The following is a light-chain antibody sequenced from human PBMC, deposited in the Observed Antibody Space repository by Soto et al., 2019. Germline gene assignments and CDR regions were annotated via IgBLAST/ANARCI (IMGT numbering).Light chain of an antibody. V-gene: IGKV1-39*01. CDR1: QSISTY. CDR3: QQSYTSPPT. Sequence: IPMTQSPTSLSASVGGRGIITCRASQSISTYLNWYQQKPGKAPKLLIYSASSLQSGVPPRFSGRRSGADFTLTIESLQPEDFATYYCQQSYTSPPTFGQGTKVDIK. CDR2: SAS. J-gene: IGKJ1*01.